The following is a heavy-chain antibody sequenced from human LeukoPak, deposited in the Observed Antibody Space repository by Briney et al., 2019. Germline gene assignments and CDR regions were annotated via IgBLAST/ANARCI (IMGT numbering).Heavy chain of an antibody. V-gene: IGHV3-66*01. CDR1: GFTVSSNY. J-gene: IGHJ5*02. D-gene: IGHD3-16*02. CDR2: IYNGGGT. CDR3: ARARSFHWFDP. Sequence: GGSLRLSCAASGFTVSSNYMTWVRQAPGKGLEWVSVIYNGGGTYYAGSVKGRFTTSRDGSKNTLYLQMNSLRVEDTAVYYCARARSFHWFDPWGQGTLVTVSS.